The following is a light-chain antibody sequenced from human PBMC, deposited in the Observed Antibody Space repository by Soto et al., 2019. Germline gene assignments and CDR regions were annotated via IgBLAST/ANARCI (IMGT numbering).Light chain of an antibody. J-gene: IGKJ1*01. CDR3: QQTFRTPPWT. CDR1: KHNNF. V-gene: IGKV1-39*01. CDR2: GAS. Sequence: QLTPSSISLFSQGGGRVPITFPTKPKHNNFLNWYRQRPGEAPELLIYGASGLRGGVSTRFSGSGSGTDFTLTISGLQPEDSATYYCQQTFRTPPWTLGQGT.